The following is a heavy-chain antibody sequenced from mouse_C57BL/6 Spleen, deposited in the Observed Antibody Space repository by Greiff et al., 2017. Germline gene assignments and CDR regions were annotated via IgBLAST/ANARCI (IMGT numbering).Heavy chain of an antibody. CDR2: ISGGGGNT. CDR1: GFTFSSYT. V-gene: IGHV5-9*01. Sequence: EVQRVESGGGLVKPGGSLKLSCAASGFTFSSYTMSWVRQTPEKRLEWVATISGGGGNTYYPDSVKGRFTISRDNAKNTLYLQMSSLRSEDTALYYCARHEAPHYGSSYAWFAYWGQGTLVTVSA. D-gene: IGHD1-1*01. CDR3: ARHEAPHYGSSYAWFAY. J-gene: IGHJ3*01.